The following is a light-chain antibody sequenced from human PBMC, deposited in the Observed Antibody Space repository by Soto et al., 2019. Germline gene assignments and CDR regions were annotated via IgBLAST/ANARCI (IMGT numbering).Light chain of an antibody. CDR2: GAS. CDR3: QQFGTSEVT. Sequence: EIVLTQSPGTLSLSPGESATLSCWASQSVSSNSLAWYQQKPGQAPRLVIYGASRRATGLPGRFSGSGSGTHFTLTISRLEPEDFAVYYCQQFGTSEVTFGGGTKVEIK. V-gene: IGKV3-20*01. J-gene: IGKJ4*01. CDR1: QSVSSNS.